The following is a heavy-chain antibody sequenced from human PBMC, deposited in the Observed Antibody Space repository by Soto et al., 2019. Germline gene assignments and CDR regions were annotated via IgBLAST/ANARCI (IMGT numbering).Heavy chain of an antibody. J-gene: IGHJ4*02. CDR2: IYYSGGT. CDR3: ARARRITIFGGVPPYFDY. Sequence: SETLSLTCTVSGGSISSYYWSWIRQPPGKGLEWIGYIYYSGGTNYNPSLKSRVTISVDTSKNQFSLKLSSVTAADTAVYYCARARRITIFGGVPPYFDYWGQGTLVTVSS. V-gene: IGHV4-59*01. D-gene: IGHD3-3*01. CDR1: GGSISSYY.